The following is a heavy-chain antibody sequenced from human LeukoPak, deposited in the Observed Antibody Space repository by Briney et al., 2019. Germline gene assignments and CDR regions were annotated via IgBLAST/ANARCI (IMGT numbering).Heavy chain of an antibody. V-gene: IGHV4-39*01. Sequence: SETLSLTCTVSGGSISLIGYYWGWIRQPPGKGLEWIGTIYYSGSTYYNPSLKSRVTISVDTSKNQFSLKVNSVTAADTALYFCARHQPTALTTIDYWGQGTLVTVSS. J-gene: IGHJ4*02. CDR2: IYYSGST. CDR1: GGSISLIGYY. D-gene: IGHD4-11*01. CDR3: ARHQPTALTTIDY.